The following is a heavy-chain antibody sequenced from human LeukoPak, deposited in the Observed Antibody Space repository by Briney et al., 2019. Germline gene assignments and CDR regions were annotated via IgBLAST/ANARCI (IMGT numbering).Heavy chain of an antibody. D-gene: IGHD3-22*01. CDR3: ARGVAYYYDSSGYPGI. Sequence: GGSLRLSCAASGFTFSSYEMNWVRQAPGKGLEWVSYICSSVSTIYYADSAKGRFTISRDNAKKSLYLQMNSLRDEDTAVYYCARGVAYYYDSSGYPGIWGQGTMVTVSS. CDR2: ICSSVSTI. J-gene: IGHJ3*02. CDR1: GFTFSSYE. V-gene: IGHV3-48*03.